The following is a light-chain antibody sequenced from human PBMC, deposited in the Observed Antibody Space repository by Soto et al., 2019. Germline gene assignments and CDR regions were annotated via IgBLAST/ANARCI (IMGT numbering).Light chain of an antibody. CDR3: QQYNTYAT. J-gene: IGKJ5*01. CDR1: QNIRNL. CDR2: DAS. Sequence: DIQLTQSPSTLSAAVGYSVTITCRASQNIRNLLAWYQQKPGKAPKPLIYDASTLKTGVPSRFSGSGSGSEFNFTITGLQPDDFATYFCQQYNTYATFGQGTRLEIK. V-gene: IGKV1-5*01.